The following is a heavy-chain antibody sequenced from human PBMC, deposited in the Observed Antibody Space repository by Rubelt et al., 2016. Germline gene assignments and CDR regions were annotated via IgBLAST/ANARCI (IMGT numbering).Heavy chain of an antibody. CDR2: INPNSGGT. V-gene: IGHV1-2*04. D-gene: IGHD5-24*01. Sequence: WVGWINPNSGGTNYAQKFQGWVTMTRDTSISTAYMELSSLRSEDTAVYYCARDRAREMATITLGYYYYGMDVWGQGTTVTVSS. J-gene: IGHJ6*02. CDR3: ARDRAREMATITLGYYYYGMDV.